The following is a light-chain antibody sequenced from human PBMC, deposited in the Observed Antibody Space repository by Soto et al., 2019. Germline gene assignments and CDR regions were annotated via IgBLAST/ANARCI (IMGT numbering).Light chain of an antibody. CDR1: QSFRSN. V-gene: IGKV3D-15*01. Sequence: EIVMTQSPATLSVSPGERATLSCRASQSFRSNLAWYQQKSGQAPRLLIYAASTRATGIPARFSGSGSGTEFTLTISSLQSEDFAVYYCQHYNNWPLTFGRGTKVEIK. CDR3: QHYNNWPLT. J-gene: IGKJ4*01. CDR2: AAS.